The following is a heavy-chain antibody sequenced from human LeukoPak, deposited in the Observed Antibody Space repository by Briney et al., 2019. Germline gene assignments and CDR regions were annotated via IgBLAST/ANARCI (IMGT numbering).Heavy chain of an antibody. D-gene: IGHD2-15*01. CDR3: ARSYCSGGSCYVNTHFDY. Sequence: SETLSLTCTVSGGSISSSSYYWGWIRQPPGKGLEWIGSIYYSGSTYYNPSLKSRVTISVDTSKNQFSLKLSSVTAADTAVYYCARSYCSGGSCYVNTHFDYWGQGTLVTVSS. CDR2: IYYSGST. J-gene: IGHJ4*02. CDR1: GGSISSSSYY. V-gene: IGHV4-39*07.